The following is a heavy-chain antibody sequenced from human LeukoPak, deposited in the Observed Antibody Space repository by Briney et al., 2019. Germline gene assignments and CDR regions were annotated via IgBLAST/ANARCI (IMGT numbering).Heavy chain of an antibody. CDR2: INHSGST. CDR1: DGAFSGYY. V-gene: IGHV4-34*01. J-gene: IGHJ4*02. CDR3: ARGVKRIVATTNFDY. Sequence: SETLFLHCAGYDGAFSGYYWSWIPQPPGKGLEGVGEINHSGSTNYNPSLKSRVTISVDTSKNQFSLKLSSVTAADTAVYYCARGVKRIVATTNFDYWGQGTLVTVSS. D-gene: IGHD5-12*01.